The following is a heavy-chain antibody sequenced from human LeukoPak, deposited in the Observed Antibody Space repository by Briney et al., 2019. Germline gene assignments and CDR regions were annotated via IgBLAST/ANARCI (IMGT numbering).Heavy chain of an antibody. CDR2: ISGSGGST. J-gene: IGHJ4*02. D-gene: IGHD2-21*02. CDR1: GFTFSTYA. Sequence: PGGSLRLSCAASGFTFSTYAMSWVRQAPGKGLEWVSAISGSGGSTHYADSVKGRFTISRDNSKNTLYLQMNSLRAEDTAVYYCAKARVTYCGGDCYFDYWGQGTLVTVSS. CDR3: AKARVTYCGGDCYFDY. V-gene: IGHV3-23*01.